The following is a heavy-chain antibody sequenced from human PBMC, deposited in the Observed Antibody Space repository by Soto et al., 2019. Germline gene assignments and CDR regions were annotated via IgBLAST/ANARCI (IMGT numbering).Heavy chain of an antibody. Sequence: SGSLKLSCAPSGFTFTSYSMNWVTLVPGKGLEWVSYISSSISTIYYADSVKGRFTISRGNAKNSLYLQMNSLRAEDTAVYYCATLGYCSGGSCYGGMDVWGQGT. CDR2: ISSSISTI. CDR1: GFTFTSYS. J-gene: IGHJ6*02. D-gene: IGHD2-15*01. CDR3: ATLGYCSGGSCYGGMDV. V-gene: IGHV3-48*01.